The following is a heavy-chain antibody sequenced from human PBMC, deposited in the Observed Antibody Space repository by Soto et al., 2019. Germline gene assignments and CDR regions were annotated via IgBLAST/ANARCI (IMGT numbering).Heavy chain of an antibody. CDR1: GYTFTRYN. Sequence: QAQLVQSGAEVKKPGASANIFCKASGYTFTRYNIHWVRQAPGQGLEWMGIIDTRGGSADYTQRFQGRVTMTRDTSTGTVYMELSSLGSEDTAVYYCARDLPRDLVRGSFDIWGQGTLVTVSS. J-gene: IGHJ3*02. CDR2: IDTRGGSA. CDR3: ARDLPRDLVRGSFDI. V-gene: IGHV1-46*01. D-gene: IGHD3-10*02.